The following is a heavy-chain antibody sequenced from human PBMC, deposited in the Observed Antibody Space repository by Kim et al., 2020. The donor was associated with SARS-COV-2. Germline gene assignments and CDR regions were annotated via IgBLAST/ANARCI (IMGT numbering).Heavy chain of an antibody. CDR2: IWYDGSNK. V-gene: IGHV3-33*01. Sequence: GGSLRLSCAASGFTFSSYGMHWVRQAPGKGLEWVAVIWYDGSNKYYADSVKGRFTISRDNSKNTLYLQMNSLRAEDTAVYYCARIRLPSSRMIVVVMDAFDIWGQGTMVTVSS. D-gene: IGHD3-22*01. CDR3: ARIRLPSSRMIVVVMDAFDI. CDR1: GFTFSSYG. J-gene: IGHJ3*02.